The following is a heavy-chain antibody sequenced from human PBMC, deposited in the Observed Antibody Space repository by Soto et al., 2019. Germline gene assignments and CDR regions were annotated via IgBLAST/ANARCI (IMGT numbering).Heavy chain of an antibody. Sequence: EVQLVESGGGLVQPGRSLRLSCAASGFTFDDYAMHWVRQAPGKGLEWVSGISWNSGSIGYADSVKGRFTISRDNAKNSLYLQMNSLRAEDTALNYCAKDIAAAGSDYFDYWGQGTLVTVSS. D-gene: IGHD6-13*01. CDR1: GFTFDDYA. CDR3: AKDIAAAGSDYFDY. J-gene: IGHJ4*02. V-gene: IGHV3-9*01. CDR2: ISWNSGSI.